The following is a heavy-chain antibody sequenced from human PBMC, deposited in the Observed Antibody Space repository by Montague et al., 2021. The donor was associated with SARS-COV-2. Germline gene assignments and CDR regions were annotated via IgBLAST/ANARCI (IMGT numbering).Heavy chain of an antibody. V-gene: IGHV4-34*01. J-gene: IGHJ4*02. CDR2: INHSGTT. D-gene: IGHD4-23*01. Sequence: SCKASGGTFSSCAISWIRQSPGKGLEWIAEINHSGTTNYNFNPSLRSRVTISVDTSKSQFSLKLSSVTAADTGVYYCARWDPQTLTLIGLRGKSASDXWGQGTLVTVSS. CDR3: ARWDPQTLTLIGLRGKSASDX. CDR1: GGTFSSCA.